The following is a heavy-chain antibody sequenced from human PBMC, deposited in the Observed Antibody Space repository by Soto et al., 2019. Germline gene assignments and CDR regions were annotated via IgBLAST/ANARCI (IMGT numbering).Heavy chain of an antibody. V-gene: IGHV4-30-4*01. CDR2: IYYSGST. CDR3: ARVPRDPEDWFDP. CDR1: GGSISSGDYY. J-gene: IGHJ5*02. Sequence: QVQLQESGPGLVKPSQTLSLTCTVSGGSISSGDYYWSWIRQPPGKGLEWIGYIYYSGSTYYNPCLKSRVTISVDTSKNQFSLKLSSVTAADTAVYYRARVPRDPEDWFDPWGQGTLVTVSS.